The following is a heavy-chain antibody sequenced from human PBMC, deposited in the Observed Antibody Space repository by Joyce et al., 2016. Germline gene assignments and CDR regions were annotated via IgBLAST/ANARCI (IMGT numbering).Heavy chain of an antibody. J-gene: IGHJ4*02. CDR2: ISNDGVYK. CDR3: AKILTAGYSSGWFLDY. V-gene: IGHV3-30*18. CDR1: GLTLSNYG. Sequence: QVQLVESGGGVVQPGRSLRLSCTASGLTLSNYGVHGVRQAPGKGVGWVAVISNDGVYKYYSDSVKGRFTISRDNSRDTLFLEMNSLGAEDTAVYYCAKILTAGYSSGWFLDYWGQGTLVTVSS. D-gene: IGHD6-25*01.